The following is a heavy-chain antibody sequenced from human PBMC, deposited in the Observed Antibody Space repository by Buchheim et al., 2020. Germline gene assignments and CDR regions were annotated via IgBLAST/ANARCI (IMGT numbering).Heavy chain of an antibody. V-gene: IGHV4-34*01. CDR1: DGSFSSFY. J-gene: IGHJ6*02. Sequence: QVLLQQGGARLLKPSGTLSLTCDVSDGSFSSFYWTWIRQPPGKGLEWIGEFNYDGRTNYSPSLKSRVIISVDRSRNQFSLNLRSVTAADTGVYYCARGTGQIVYFYGMDVWGQGTT. CDR3: ARGTGQIVYFYGMDV. CDR2: FNYDGRT. D-gene: IGHD2-21*01.